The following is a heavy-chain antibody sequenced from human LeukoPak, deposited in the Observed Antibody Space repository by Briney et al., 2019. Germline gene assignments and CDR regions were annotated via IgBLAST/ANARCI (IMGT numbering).Heavy chain of an antibody. D-gene: IGHD3-22*01. CDR2: IYPADSDT. V-gene: IGHV5-51*01. CDR3: ARQFGYFDSSGLFDY. Sequence: GESLKISCKGSGYSFNSYWIAWVRQMPGKGLEWMGIIYPADSDTTYSPSFQGQVTISADKSIRTAYLQWSSLKASDTAIYYCARQFGYFDSSGLFDYWGQGTLVTVSS. CDR1: GYSFNSYW. J-gene: IGHJ4*02.